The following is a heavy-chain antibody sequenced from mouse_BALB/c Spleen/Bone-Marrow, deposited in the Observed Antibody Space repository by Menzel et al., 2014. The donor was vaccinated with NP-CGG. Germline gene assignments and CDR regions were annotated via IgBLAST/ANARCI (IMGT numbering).Heavy chain of an antibody. CDR3: ARFRYDWYFDV. CDR1: GYTFXDYN. D-gene: IGHD2-14*01. J-gene: IGHJ1*01. Sequence: EVQLQQSGPELVKPGASVKISCKASGYTFXDYNMHWVRQSHGKSLEWIGYIYPYNGGTGYNQKFKSKATLTVDNSSSTADMELRSLTSEDSAVYYCARFRYDWYFDVWGAGTTVTVSS. V-gene: IGHV1S29*02. CDR2: IYPYNGGT.